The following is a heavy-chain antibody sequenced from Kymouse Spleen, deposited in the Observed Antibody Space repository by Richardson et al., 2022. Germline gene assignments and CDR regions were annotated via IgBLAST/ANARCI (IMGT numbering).Heavy chain of an antibody. CDR3: ARKTTDYYYGMDV. D-gene: IGHD4-17*01,IGHD4-23*01. Sequence: QVQLQQWGAGLLKPSETLSLTCAVYGGSFSGYYWSWIRQPPGKGLEWIGEINHSGSTNYNPSLKSRVTISVDTSKNQFSLKLSSVTAADTAVYYCARKTTDYYYGMDVWGQGTTVTVSS. J-gene: IGHJ6*02. CDR1: GGSFSGYY. V-gene: IGHV4-34*01. CDR2: INHSGST.